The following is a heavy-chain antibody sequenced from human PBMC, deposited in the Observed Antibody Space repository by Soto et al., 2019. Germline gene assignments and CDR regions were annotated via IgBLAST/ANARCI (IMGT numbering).Heavy chain of an antibody. CDR3: AKREVVYSSSWLFDY. V-gene: IGHV3-74*01. D-gene: IGHD6-13*01. CDR2: INPDGSAT. J-gene: IGHJ4*02. Sequence: HPGGSLRLSCAASGFTFSSYWMHWVRQAPGKGLVWVSRINPDGSATNYADSVKGRFTISRDNSKNTLYLQMNSLRAEDTAVYYCAKREVVYSSSWLFDYWGQGTLVTVSS. CDR1: GFTFSSYW.